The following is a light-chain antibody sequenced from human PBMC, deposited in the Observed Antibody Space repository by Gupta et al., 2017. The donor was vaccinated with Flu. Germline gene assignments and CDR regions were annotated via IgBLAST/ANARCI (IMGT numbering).Light chain of an antibody. CDR2: ANS. CDR3: QSYDSSLSAYV. J-gene: IGLJ1*01. CDR1: SANIGAGYD. Sequence: QSVLTQPPSVSGAPGQRVTIACTGGSANIGAGYDVQWYQQLPGTAPKLLIFANSDRPSGVPDRFSGSKSDISASLAITGLQSEDEADYYCQSYDSSLSAYVFGTGTKVTVL. V-gene: IGLV1-40*01.